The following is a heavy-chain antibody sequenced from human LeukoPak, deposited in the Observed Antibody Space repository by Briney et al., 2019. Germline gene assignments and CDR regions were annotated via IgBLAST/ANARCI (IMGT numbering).Heavy chain of an antibody. CDR3: AKSRLLLWFGEA. Sequence: GGSLRLSCAASGFTFSSYAMSWVRQAPGKGLEWVSAISGSGGSTYYADSVKGRLTISRDNSKNTLYLQMNSLRAEDTAVYYCAKSRLLLWFGEAWGQGTLVTVSS. V-gene: IGHV3-23*01. CDR2: ISGSGGST. D-gene: IGHD3-10*01. J-gene: IGHJ5*02. CDR1: GFTFSSYA.